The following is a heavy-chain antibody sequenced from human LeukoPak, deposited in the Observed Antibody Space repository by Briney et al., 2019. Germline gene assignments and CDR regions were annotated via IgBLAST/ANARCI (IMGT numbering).Heavy chain of an antibody. CDR2: INPNSGGT. D-gene: IGHD1-26*01. CDR3: ARVLVGAPRTNWLDP. Sequence: ASVKVSCKASGYTFTGYYMHWVRQAPGQGLEWMGWINPNSGGTNYAQKFQGRVTMTRDTSISTAYMELSRLRSDDTAVYYCARVLVGAPRTNWLDPWGQGTLVTVSS. V-gene: IGHV1-2*02. J-gene: IGHJ5*02. CDR1: GYTFTGYY.